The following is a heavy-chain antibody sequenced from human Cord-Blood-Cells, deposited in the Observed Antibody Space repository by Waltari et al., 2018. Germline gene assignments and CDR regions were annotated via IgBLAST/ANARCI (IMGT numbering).Heavy chain of an antibody. J-gene: IGHJ4*02. V-gene: IGHV3-7*01. CDR2: IKQDGSEK. D-gene: IGHD3-10*01. CDR1: GFTFRIYW. CDR3: ARVGTMVRGAPDY. Sequence: EVQLVESGGGLVQPGGSLRLSCAASGFTFRIYWMSWARQAPGKGLEWVANIKQDGSEKYYVDSVKGRFTISRDNAKNSLYLQMNSLRAEDTAVYYCARVGTMVRGAPDYWGQGTLVTVSS.